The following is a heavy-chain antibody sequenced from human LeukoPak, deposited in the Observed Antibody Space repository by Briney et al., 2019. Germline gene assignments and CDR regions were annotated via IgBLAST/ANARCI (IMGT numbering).Heavy chain of an antibody. CDR2: SRNKANSYTT. CDR3: SRASHNYYHSSGYYYYYYYMDV. CDR1: GFTFSDHY. D-gene: IGHD3-22*01. J-gene: IGHJ6*03. V-gene: IGHV3-72*01. Sequence: PGGSLRLSCAASGFTFSDHYMDWVRQAPGKGLEWVGRSRNKANSYTTEYAASVQGRFTISRDDSENSLYLQMNSLKTEDTAVYYYSRASHNYYHSSGYYYYYYYMDVWGKGTTVTVSS.